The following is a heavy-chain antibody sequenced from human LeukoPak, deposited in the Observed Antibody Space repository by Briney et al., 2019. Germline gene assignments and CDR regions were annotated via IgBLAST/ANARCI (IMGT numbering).Heavy chain of an antibody. CDR1: GFSFIDFA. CDR2: ISHDSKTK. Sequence: GGSLRLSCSASGFSFIDFAMHWVRQAPGKGLEWVAVISHDSKTKYHAESVKGRFTISRDNSKNTVYLQMNSLRLEDTAVYYCARDLLGCSSTKCQYYYMDAWGKGTTVIVSS. J-gene: IGHJ6*03. V-gene: IGHV3-30*01. D-gene: IGHD2-2*01. CDR3: ARDLLGCSSTKCQYYYMDA.